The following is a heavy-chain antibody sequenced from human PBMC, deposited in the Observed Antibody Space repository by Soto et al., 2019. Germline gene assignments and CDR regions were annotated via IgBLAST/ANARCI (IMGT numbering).Heavy chain of an antibody. J-gene: IGHJ4*02. D-gene: IGHD3-10*01. CDR1: GFTFSNAW. CDR3: LRRSPPLVY. V-gene: IGHV3-15*01. Sequence: EVQLVESGGGLVKPGGSLRLSCAASGFTFSNAWMSWVRQAPGKGLEWVGRIKSKTDGETTDYAAPVKGRFTISRDDSENTLQLQMNSRKIEDAAVYYCLRRSPPLVYWGQGTLVTVSS. CDR2: IKSKTDGETT.